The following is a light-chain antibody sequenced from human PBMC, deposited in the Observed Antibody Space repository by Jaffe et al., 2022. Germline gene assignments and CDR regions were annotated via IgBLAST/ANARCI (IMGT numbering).Light chain of an antibody. CDR2: GAS. CDR3: QQSYSTLRS. Sequence: DIQMTQSPSSLSASVGDRVTITCRASQSIAGYLNWYQQKPGKAPKLLIYGASSLQSGVPSRFSGSASGTDFTLTISSLQPEDFATYYCQQSYSTLRSFGQGTRLEIK. V-gene: IGKV1-39*01. CDR1: QSIAGY. J-gene: IGKJ5*01.